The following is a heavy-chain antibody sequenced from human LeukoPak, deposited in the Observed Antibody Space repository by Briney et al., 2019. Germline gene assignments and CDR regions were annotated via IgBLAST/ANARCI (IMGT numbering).Heavy chain of an antibody. D-gene: IGHD3-22*01. CDR2: IYSGGST. CDR1: GFTVSSNY. V-gene: IGHV3-53*01. J-gene: IGHJ6*02. CDR3: ARDWHYYDSSGYFSSGMDV. Sequence: GGSLRLSCAASGFTVSSNYMSWVRQAPGKGLEWDSVIYSGGSTYYADSVKGRFTISRDNSKNTLYLQMNSLRAEDTAVYYCARDWHYYDSSGYFSSGMDVWGQGTTVTVSS.